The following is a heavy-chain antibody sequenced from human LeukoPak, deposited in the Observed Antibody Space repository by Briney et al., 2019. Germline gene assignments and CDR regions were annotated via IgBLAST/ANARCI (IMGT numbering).Heavy chain of an antibody. J-gene: IGHJ4*02. Sequence: GESLKISCKGSGYSFTSYWIGWVRQMPGKGLEWMGIIYPGDSDTRYSPSFQGQVTISADKSISTAYLQWSSLKASDTAMCYCAISALRGYYYDSSGYSNFDYWGQGTVVTVSS. D-gene: IGHD3-22*01. CDR3: AISALRGYYYDSSGYSNFDY. CDR1: GYSFTSYW. V-gene: IGHV5-51*01. CDR2: IYPGDSDT.